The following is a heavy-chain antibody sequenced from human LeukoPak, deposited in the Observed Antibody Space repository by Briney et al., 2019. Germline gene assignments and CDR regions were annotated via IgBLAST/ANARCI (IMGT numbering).Heavy chain of an antibody. CDR1: GYTFTGYY. CDR3: ATSPYYYDSSGYLSWSGAFDI. Sequence: ASVKVSCKASGYTFTGYYIHWVRQAPGQGLERMGQINPNNGDADYAQKFQGRVAMTWDTSINTAYMELSRLRSDDTAVYYCATSPYYYDSSGYLSWSGAFDIWGQGTMVTVSS. CDR2: INPNNGDA. D-gene: IGHD3-22*01. J-gene: IGHJ3*02. V-gene: IGHV1-2*06.